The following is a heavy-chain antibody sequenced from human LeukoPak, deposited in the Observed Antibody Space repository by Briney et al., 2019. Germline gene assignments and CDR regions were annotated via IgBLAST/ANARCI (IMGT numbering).Heavy chain of an antibody. CDR1: GVTLSSYA. Sequence: GGSLRLSCAASGVTLSSYAMSWARQAPGKGLEWVSGISGGGVTTYYADSVKGRFTISRDNSKNTLYLQMNSLRAEDTAVYYCARGVDPPVGPCDYWGQGTLVTVSS. D-gene: IGHD1-14*01. CDR3: ARGVDPPVGPCDY. V-gene: IGHV3-23*01. J-gene: IGHJ4*02. CDR2: ISGGGVTT.